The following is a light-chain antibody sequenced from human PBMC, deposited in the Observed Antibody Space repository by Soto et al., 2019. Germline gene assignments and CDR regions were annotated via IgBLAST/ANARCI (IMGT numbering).Light chain of an antibody. J-gene: IGLJ2*01. CDR1: SSDVGNYDL. CDR2: EVT. Sequence: QSALTQPASVSGSPGQSITISCTGTSSDVGNYDLVSWYQQHPGKAPKLLISEVTKRPSGVSNRFSGSKSDTTASLTISGLQDEDEAHYYCCSYAPGATLIFGGGTQLTVL. V-gene: IGLV2-23*02. CDR3: CSYAPGATLI.